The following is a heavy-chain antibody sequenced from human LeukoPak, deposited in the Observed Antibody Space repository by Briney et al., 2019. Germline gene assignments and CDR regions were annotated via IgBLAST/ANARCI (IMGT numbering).Heavy chain of an antibody. CDR1: GGSISSGGYY. D-gene: IGHD3-10*01. J-gene: IGHJ4*02. Sequence: SQTLSLTCTVSGGSISSGGYYWSWIRQHPGKGLEWIGYIYYSGSTYYNPSLKGRVTISVDTSKNQFSLKLSSVTAADTAVYYCARVSDYYGSGSYYRGFDYWGQGTLVTVSS. CDR2: IYYSGST. CDR3: ARVSDYYGSGSYYRGFDY. V-gene: IGHV4-31*03.